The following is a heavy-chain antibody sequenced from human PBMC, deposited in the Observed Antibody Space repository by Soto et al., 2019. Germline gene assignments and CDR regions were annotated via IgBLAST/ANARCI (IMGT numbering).Heavy chain of an antibody. V-gene: IGHV3-23*01. CDR3: TNRKLPTRPWGPAFDV. J-gene: IGHJ3*01. Sequence: HPGGSLRLSCAASGFTFSSYAMSWVRQAPGKGLEWVSAISSSGGSTFYPDSVKGRFTISRDNSKNTLSLQMNSLRAEDTAVYYCTNRKLPTRPWGPAFDVWGQGTMVTVSS. CDR2: ISSSGGST. CDR1: GFTFSSYA. D-gene: IGHD6-6*01.